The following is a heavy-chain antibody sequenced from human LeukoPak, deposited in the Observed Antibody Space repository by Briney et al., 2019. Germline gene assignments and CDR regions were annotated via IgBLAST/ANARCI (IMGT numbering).Heavy chain of an antibody. V-gene: IGHV1-58*01. CDR1: GFTFTSSA. CDR2: IVVGSGNT. J-gene: IGHJ3*02. D-gene: IGHD3-10*01. CDR3: AAAGFGETPGAFDI. Sequence: SVKVSCKASGFTFTSSAVQRVRQARGQRLEWIGWIVVGSGNTNYAQKFQERVTITRDMSTSTAYMELSSLRSEDTAVYYCAAAGFGETPGAFDIWGQGTMVTVSS.